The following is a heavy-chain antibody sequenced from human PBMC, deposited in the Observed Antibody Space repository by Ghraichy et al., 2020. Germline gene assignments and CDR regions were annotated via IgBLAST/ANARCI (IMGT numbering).Heavy chain of an antibody. CDR1: GFTFSGYG. V-gene: IGHV3-30*02. CDR2: IRYDGSDK. J-gene: IGHJ4*02. CDR3: AKDRGSSGWASFDC. D-gene: IGHD6-19*01. Sequence: GGSLRLSCAASGFTFSGYGMHWVRQAPGKALEWVAFIRYDGSDKYYADSVKGRFTISRDNSKNTLFLQMNSLRTEDTAVYYCAKDRGSSGWASFDCWGLGTLVTVSS.